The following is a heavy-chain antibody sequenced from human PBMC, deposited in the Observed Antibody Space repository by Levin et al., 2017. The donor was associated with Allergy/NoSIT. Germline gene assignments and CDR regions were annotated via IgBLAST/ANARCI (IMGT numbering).Heavy chain of an antibody. CDR1: GYTFTSYY. CDR3: AREGALSSGWSITYFDY. J-gene: IGHJ4*02. V-gene: IGHV1-46*01. CDR2: INPSGGST. Sequence: ASVKVSCKASGYTFTSYYMHWVRQAPGQGLEWMGIINPSGGSTSYAQKFQGRVTMTRDTSTSTVYMELSSLRSEDTAVYYCAREGALSSGWSITYFDYWGQGALVTVSS. D-gene: IGHD6-19*01.